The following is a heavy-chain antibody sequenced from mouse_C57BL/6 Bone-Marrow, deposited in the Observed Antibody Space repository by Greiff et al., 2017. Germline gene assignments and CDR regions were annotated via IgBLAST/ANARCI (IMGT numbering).Heavy chain of an antibody. CDR2: INPNNGGT. Sequence: EVQLQQSGPELVKPGASVKISCKASGYTFTDYYMNWVKQSHGKSLEWIGDINPNNGGTSYNQKFKGKATLTVDKSSSTAYMELRSLTSEDSAVYYCARGYDYEDYWGQGTTLTVSS. D-gene: IGHD2-4*01. CDR3: ARGYDYEDY. CDR1: GYTFTDYY. V-gene: IGHV1-26*01. J-gene: IGHJ2*01.